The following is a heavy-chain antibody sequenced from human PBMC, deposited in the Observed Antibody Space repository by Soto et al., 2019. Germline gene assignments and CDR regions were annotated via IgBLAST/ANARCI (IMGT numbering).Heavy chain of an antibody. D-gene: IGHD2-2*01. V-gene: IGHV3-48*03. Sequence: GGSLRLSCAASGFTFSSYAMSWVRQAPGKGLEWVSAISSSGSTIYYADSVKGRFTISRDNAKNSLYLQMNSLRAEDTAVYYCARGIVVVPAASPYYYYYYGMDVWGQGTTVTVSS. CDR1: GFTFSSYA. CDR2: ISSSGSTI. CDR3: ARGIVVVPAASPYYYYYYGMDV. J-gene: IGHJ6*02.